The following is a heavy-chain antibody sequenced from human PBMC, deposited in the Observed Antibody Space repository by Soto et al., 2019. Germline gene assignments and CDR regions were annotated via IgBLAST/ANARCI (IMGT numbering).Heavy chain of an antibody. Sequence: ECLALAGPVSGASISSYYWSGIRQPPGKGLEWIGYIYYSGSTNYNPSLKSRVTISVDTSKNQFSLKLSSVTAADTAVYYCARVAAAGRDAFDIWGQGTMVTVS. J-gene: IGHJ3*02. CDR2: IYYSGST. CDR1: GASISSYY. CDR3: ARVAAAGRDAFDI. D-gene: IGHD6-13*01. V-gene: IGHV4-59*01.